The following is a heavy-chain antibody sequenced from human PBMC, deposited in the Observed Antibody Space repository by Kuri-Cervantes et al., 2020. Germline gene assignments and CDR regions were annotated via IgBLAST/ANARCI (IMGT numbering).Heavy chain of an antibody. D-gene: IGHD3-10*01. Sequence: GGSLRLSCAASGFTFSDYYMSWIRQAPGKGLEWVSYISSSGSTIYYADSVKGRFTISRDNSKNTLYLQMDSLRAEDTAVYYCARVSLYGSGSYYNVYYYYGMDVWGQGTTVTVSS. CDR2: ISSSGSTI. CDR1: GFTFSDYY. J-gene: IGHJ6*02. V-gene: IGHV3-11*04. CDR3: ARVSLYGSGSYYNVYYYYGMDV.